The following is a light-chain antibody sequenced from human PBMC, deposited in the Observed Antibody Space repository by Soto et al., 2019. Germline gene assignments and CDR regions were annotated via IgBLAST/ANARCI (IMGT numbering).Light chain of an antibody. Sequence: IQLTPSPSSLSASVGDRVTITCRASQGISSYLAWYQQKPEKAPKLLIYAASTLQSGVPSRFSGSGSGTDFTLTISSLQPEDFATYYCQQLNSYSTFGGGTKVDIK. CDR2: AAS. CDR1: QGISSY. J-gene: IGKJ4*01. CDR3: QQLNSYST. V-gene: IGKV1-9*01.